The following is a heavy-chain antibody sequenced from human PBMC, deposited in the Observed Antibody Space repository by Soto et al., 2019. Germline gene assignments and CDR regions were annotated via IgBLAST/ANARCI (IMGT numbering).Heavy chain of an antibody. CDR1: GGSISGYY. CDR3: ARHFTLSGSERYYYYYIDV. Sequence: SETLSLTCTVSGGSISGYYWSWIRQPPGKGLEWIGYIYHSGSTNYNPSFKSRVTISVDKSKHQLSLKVSSVTAADTAVYYCARHFTLSGSERYYYYYIDVWGKGTTVTVSS. J-gene: IGHJ6*03. D-gene: IGHD1-26*01. CDR2: IYHSGST. V-gene: IGHV4-59*08.